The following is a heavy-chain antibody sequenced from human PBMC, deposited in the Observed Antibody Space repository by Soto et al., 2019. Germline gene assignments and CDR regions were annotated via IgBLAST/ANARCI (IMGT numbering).Heavy chain of an antibody. CDR1: GYTFTSYG. Sequence: QVQLVQSGAEVKKPGASVKVSCKASGYTFTSYGISWVRQAPGQGLEWMGWISAYNGNTKYAQKLKGRVTMTTAKSRSTAYMELRSLRSDDTAVNYCTRRAPPMDVCGQRTTGTVYS. V-gene: IGHV1-18*01. CDR3: TRRAPPMDV. J-gene: IGHJ6*02. CDR2: ISAYNGNT.